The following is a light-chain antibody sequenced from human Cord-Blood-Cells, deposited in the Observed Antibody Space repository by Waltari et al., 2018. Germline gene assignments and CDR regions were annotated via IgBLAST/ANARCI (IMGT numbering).Light chain of an antibody. Sequence: QSALTQPASVSGSPGQSITISCTGTSSDVGSYNLVSWYHQHPGKAPKLMIYEGSKRPSGVSNRFSGSKSGNTASLTISGLQAEDEADYYCCSYAGSSTVFGTGTKVTVL. CDR1: SSDVGSYNL. CDR3: CSYAGSSTV. V-gene: IGLV2-23*03. CDR2: EGS. J-gene: IGLJ1*01.